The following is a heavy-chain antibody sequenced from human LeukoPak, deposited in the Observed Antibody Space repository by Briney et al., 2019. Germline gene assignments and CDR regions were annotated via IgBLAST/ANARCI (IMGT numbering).Heavy chain of an antibody. J-gene: IGHJ3*02. D-gene: IGHD4-17*01. CDR2: IWYDGSKK. Sequence: GGSLRLSCSASGFTFSSYGMHWVRQAPGKGLEWVALIWYDGSKKFYTDSVKGRFTISRDNSKNTLYLQMNSLRAEDTAVYYCARDEAVMTTVLSDAFDIWGQGTMVTVSS. CDR3: ARDEAVMTTVLSDAFDI. CDR1: GFTFSSYG. V-gene: IGHV3-33*08.